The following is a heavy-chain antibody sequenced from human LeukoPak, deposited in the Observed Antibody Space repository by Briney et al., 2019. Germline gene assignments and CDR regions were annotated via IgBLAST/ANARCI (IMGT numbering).Heavy chain of an antibody. J-gene: IGHJ4*02. D-gene: IGHD5-18*01. CDR2: IKEDGSDK. V-gene: IGHV3-7*01. CDR3: ARDVGYFRFDY. CDR1: GFTISNYW. Sequence: GGSLRLSCAASGFTISNYWMTWVRQAPGKGLEWVANIKEDGSDKYYVDSVKGRFTISRDNAKNSLYLQMNNLRAEDTAVYYCARDVGYFRFDYWGQGTLVTVSS.